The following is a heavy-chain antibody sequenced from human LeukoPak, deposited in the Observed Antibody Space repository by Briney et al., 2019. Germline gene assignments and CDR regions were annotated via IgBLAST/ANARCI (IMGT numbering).Heavy chain of an antibody. V-gene: IGHV3-48*03. CDR1: GFTFSSYE. CDR2: IGTGDNK. Sequence: GGSLRLSCAASGFTFSSYEMNWVRQAPGKGLEWVSYIGTGDNKHYADSVKGRFTTSRDDAKNSLYLQMNSLKAEDTAVYYCAREKISCRGYCNDYWGQGTLVTVSS. J-gene: IGHJ4*02. CDR3: AREKISCRGYCNDY. D-gene: IGHD2-2*01.